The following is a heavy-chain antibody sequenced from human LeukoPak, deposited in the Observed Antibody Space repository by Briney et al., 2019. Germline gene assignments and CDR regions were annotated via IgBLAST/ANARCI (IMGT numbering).Heavy chain of an antibody. V-gene: IGHV3-23*01. CDR2: VSSSGGAT. D-gene: IGHD6-19*01. CDR1: GFTFSNYA. CDR3: AKSSSGWYSFHY. Sequence: GGSLRLSCAASGFTFSNYAMSWVRQAPGKGLEWVSAVSSSGGATYYADSVKSRWTISRDNSKNTLYLQMNSLRAEDTAVYYCAKSSSGWYSFHYWGQGTLVTVSS. J-gene: IGHJ4*02.